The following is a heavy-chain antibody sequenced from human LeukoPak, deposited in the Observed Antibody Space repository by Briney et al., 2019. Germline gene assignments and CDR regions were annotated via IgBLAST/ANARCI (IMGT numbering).Heavy chain of an antibody. CDR3: AKAYVVVIAFDAFDI. CDR1: GFTFSSYA. J-gene: IGHJ3*02. D-gene: IGHD2-21*01. V-gene: IGHV3-23*01. Sequence: GGSLRLSCAASGFTFSSYAMSWVRQAPGKGLEWASAISGSGGSTYYADSVKGRFTISRDNSKNTLYLQMNSLRAEDTAVYYCAKAYVVVIAFDAFDIWGQGTMVTVSS. CDR2: ISGSGGST.